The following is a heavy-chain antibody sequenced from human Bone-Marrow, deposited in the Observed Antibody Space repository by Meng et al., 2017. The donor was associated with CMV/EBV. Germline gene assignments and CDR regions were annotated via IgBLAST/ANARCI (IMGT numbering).Heavy chain of an antibody. D-gene: IGHD6-6*01. V-gene: IGHV3-11*04. Sequence: GESLKISCAASGFTFSDYYMSWIRQAPGKGLEWVSYISSSGSTIYYADSVKGRFTISRDNAKNSLYLQMNSLRAEDTAVYYCARRGAARPYDYWGQGTLVTVSS. CDR2: ISSSGSTI. J-gene: IGHJ4*02. CDR3: ARRGAARPYDY. CDR1: GFTFSDYY.